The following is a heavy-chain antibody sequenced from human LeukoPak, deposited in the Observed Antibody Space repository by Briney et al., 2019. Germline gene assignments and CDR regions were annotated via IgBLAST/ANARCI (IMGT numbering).Heavy chain of an antibody. J-gene: IGHJ4*02. CDR3: AKALGQYCSGGSCYFDY. D-gene: IGHD2-15*01. CDR1: GFTFGDHA. CDR2: ISDNGGST. Sequence: GGSLRLSCVASGFTFGDHAMSWVRQAPGEGLEWVSTISDNGGSTSYADSVKGRFTISRDTSKNTLNLQMNSLRAEDTALYYCAKALGQYCSGGSCYFDYWGQGTLVTVSS. V-gene: IGHV3-23*01.